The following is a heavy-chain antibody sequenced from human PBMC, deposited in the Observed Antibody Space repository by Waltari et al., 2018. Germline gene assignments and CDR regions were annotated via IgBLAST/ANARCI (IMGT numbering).Heavy chain of an antibody. CDR2: IYHTGST. V-gene: IGHV4-38-2*01. J-gene: IGHJ6*02. CDR3: AAEKARYGLDV. CDR1: GYSISSGYY. Sequence: QLQESGPGLVKPSETLSLTCGVSGYSISSGYYWDWVRQSPGKGLEWIGSIYHTGSTSYKPSLRSRVTISVDTSKNLFSLRLSPVTAADTAVYYCAAEKARYGLDVWGQGTTVTVSS.